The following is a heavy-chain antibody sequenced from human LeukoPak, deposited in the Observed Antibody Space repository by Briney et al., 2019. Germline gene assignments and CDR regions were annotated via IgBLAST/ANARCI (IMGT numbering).Heavy chain of an antibody. V-gene: IGHV3-43*02. CDR3: AKDIGDIVVVPAADFGY. Sequence: GGSLRLSCAASGFTFDDYAMHWVRQAPGKGLEWVSLISGDGGSTYYADSVKGRFTISRDNSKNSLYLQMNSLRTEDTALYYCAKDIGDIVVVPAADFGYWGQGTLVTVSS. D-gene: IGHD2-2*01. CDR2: ISGDGGST. CDR1: GFTFDDYA. J-gene: IGHJ4*02.